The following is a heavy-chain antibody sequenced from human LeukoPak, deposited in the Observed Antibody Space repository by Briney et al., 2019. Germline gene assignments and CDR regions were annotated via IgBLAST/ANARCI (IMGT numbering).Heavy chain of an antibody. Sequence: ASVKVSCKASGGTFSSYAISWVRQAPGQGLEWMGRIIPILGIANYAQKFQGRVTITADKSTSTACMELSSLRSEDTAVYYCARDESYSSGWYWWVYWGQGTLVTVSS. CDR2: IIPILGIA. CDR3: ARDESYSSGWYWWVY. J-gene: IGHJ4*02. D-gene: IGHD6-19*01. CDR1: GGTFSSYA. V-gene: IGHV1-69*04.